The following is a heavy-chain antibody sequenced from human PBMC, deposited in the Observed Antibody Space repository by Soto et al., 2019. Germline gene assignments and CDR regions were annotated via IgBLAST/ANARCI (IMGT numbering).Heavy chain of an antibody. Sequence: PSQTLSLTCAISGDSVSIDSAAWNWIRQSPSRGLEWLGRAYYRSKWYIEYAPSVNSRITINPDTSKNQLSLQLISVNPEDTAVYYCVRSRVFIAVTSVTNYYYYYGMDVWGQGTTVTVSS. CDR3: VRSRVFIAVTSVTNYYYYYGMDV. CDR1: GDSVSIDSAA. V-gene: IGHV6-1*01. J-gene: IGHJ6*02. CDR2: AYYRSKWYI. D-gene: IGHD6-19*01.